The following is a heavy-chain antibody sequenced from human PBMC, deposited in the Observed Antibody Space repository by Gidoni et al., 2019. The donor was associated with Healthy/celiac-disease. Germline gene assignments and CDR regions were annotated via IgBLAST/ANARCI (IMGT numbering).Heavy chain of an antibody. V-gene: IGHV1-69*06. J-gene: IGHJ4*02. CDR1: AGPFSSYA. CDR2: IIPIFGTA. CDR3: ARARAAAAGSVFDY. Sequence: QVQLVQSGAEVTKPGSSVKVSFKASAGPFSSYAISWVRQAPGQGLAWMGGIIPIFGTANYEQKFQGRVTITADKSTSTAYMELSSLRSEDTAVYYCARARAAAAGSVFDYWGQGTLVTVSS. D-gene: IGHD6-13*01.